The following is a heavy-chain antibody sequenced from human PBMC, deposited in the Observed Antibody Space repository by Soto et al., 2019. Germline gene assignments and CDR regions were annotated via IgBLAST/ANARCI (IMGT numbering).Heavy chain of an antibody. CDR1: GGSFSGYY. D-gene: IGHD3-10*01. V-gene: IGHV4-34*01. Sequence: SETLSLTCAVYGGSFSGYYWSWIRQPPGKGLEWIGEINHSGSTNYNPSLKSRVTISVDTSKNQFSLKLSSVTAADTAVYYCARDYYGSGSYYHPNYWGQGTLVTVSS. CDR3: ARDYYGSGSYYHPNY. J-gene: IGHJ4*02. CDR2: INHSGST.